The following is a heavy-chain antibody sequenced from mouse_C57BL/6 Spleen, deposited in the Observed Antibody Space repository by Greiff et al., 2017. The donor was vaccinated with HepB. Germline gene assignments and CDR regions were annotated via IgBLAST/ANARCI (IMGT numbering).Heavy chain of an antibody. CDR2: INPNNGGT. CDR3: ARNDPAWFAY. Sequence: VQLQQSGPELVKPGASVKISCKASGYTFTDYYMNWVKQSHGKSLEWIGDINPNNGGTSYNQKFKGKATLTVDKSSSTAYMELRSLTSEDSAVYYCARNDPAWFAYWGQGTLVTVSA. CDR1: GYTFTDYY. V-gene: IGHV1-26*01. J-gene: IGHJ3*01.